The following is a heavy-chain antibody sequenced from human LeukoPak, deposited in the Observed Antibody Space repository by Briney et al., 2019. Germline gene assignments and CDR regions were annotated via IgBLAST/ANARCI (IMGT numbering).Heavy chain of an antibody. V-gene: IGHV3-30*04. CDR2: ISYDGSNK. CDR1: GFTFSSYA. Sequence: GGSLRLSCAASGFTFSSYAMHWVRQAPGKGLEWVAVISYDGSNKYYADSVKGRFTTSRDNPKNTLYLQMNSLRAEDTAVYYCARAVSSDTAMVTHFDYWGQGTLVTVSS. J-gene: IGHJ4*02. CDR3: ARAVSSDTAMVTHFDY. D-gene: IGHD5-18*01.